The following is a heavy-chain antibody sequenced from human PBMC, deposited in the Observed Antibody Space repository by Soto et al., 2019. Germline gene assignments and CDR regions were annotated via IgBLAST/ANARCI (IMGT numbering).Heavy chain of an antibody. J-gene: IGHJ4*02. CDR3: STSGVTGTELNY. CDR1: GFSFSHAW. Sequence: GGSLRLSCAASGFSFSHAWMNWVSQAPGKGLEWVGRIKRISDGGTMDYAAPVKGRFAISRDDSKNTLYLQMNSLKTDDTAVYYCSTSGVTGTELNYWGQGTLVTVSS. D-gene: IGHD2-8*02. CDR2: IKRISDGGTM. V-gene: IGHV3-15*07.